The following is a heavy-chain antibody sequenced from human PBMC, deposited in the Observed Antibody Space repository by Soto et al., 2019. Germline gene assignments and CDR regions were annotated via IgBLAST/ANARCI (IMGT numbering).Heavy chain of an antibody. J-gene: IGHJ6*03. V-gene: IGHV4-59*08. CDR3: ARQEGEWLFGVHMDV. CDR2: IYASGSS. D-gene: IGHD3-3*01. CDR1: GSSIGRFY. Sequence: QVQLQESGPGQVKPSETLSLTCSVSGSSIGRFYWSWIRQSPGKGLEWIGYIYASGSSNYNPSLKSRVTMSIDTSKNQLSLILSSVTAADTAIYYCARQEGEWLFGVHMDVWGKGTTVTVSS.